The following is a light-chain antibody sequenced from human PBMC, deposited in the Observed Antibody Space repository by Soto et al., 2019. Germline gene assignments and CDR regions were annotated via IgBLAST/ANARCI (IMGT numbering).Light chain of an antibody. CDR1: QSIGSG. J-gene: IGKJ2*01. Sequence: DIQMTQSPSTLSASVGDGVTITCRASQSIGSGLAWYQQKPGKAPKLLIYKATNLQTGVPSRFSGSGSGTDFSLTISRLQPVDSATYYCQQYTDFQYTFGQGTKVEI. CDR3: QQYTDFQYT. V-gene: IGKV1-5*03. CDR2: KAT.